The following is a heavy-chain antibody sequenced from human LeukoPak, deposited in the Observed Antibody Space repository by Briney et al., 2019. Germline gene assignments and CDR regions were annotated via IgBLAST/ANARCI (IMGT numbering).Heavy chain of an antibody. CDR3: ARSGHYYDSSGYYSTLDY. D-gene: IGHD3-22*01. CDR1: GYTFTSYY. CDR2: INPSGGST. Sequence: GASVKVSCKASGYTFTSYYMHWVRQAPGQGLEWMGIINPSGGSTSYAQKFQGRVTMTRDMSTSTVYMELSSLRFEDTAVYYCARSGHYYDSSGYYSTLDYWGQGTLVTVSS. V-gene: IGHV1-46*01. J-gene: IGHJ4*02.